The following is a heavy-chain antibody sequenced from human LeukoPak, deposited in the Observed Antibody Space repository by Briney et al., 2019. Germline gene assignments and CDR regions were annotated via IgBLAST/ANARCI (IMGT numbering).Heavy chain of an antibody. CDR3: ARGPHYDYVWGAIDY. CDR2: IYHSGST. CDR1: GGSISSGGYS. V-gene: IGHV4-30-2*01. Sequence: SETLSLTCAVSGGSISSGGYSWSWIRQPPGKGLEWIGYIYHSGSTYYNPSLKSRVTISVDRSKNQFSLKLSSVTAADTAVYYCARGPHYDYVWGAIDYWGQGTLVTVSS. J-gene: IGHJ4*02. D-gene: IGHD3-16*01.